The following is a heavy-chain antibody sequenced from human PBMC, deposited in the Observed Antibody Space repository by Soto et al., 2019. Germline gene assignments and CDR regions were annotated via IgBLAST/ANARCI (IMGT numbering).Heavy chain of an antibody. D-gene: IGHD2-8*01. CDR1: GGTFSSYA. V-gene: IGHV1-69*13. Sequence: ASVKVSCKASGGTFSSYAISWVRQAPGQGLEWMGGIIPIFGTANYAQKFQGRVTITADESTSTAYMELSSLRSEDTAVYYCARGSPYCTNGVCNNWFDPWGQGTLVTVSS. CDR2: IIPIFGTA. CDR3: ARGSPYCTNGVCNNWFDP. J-gene: IGHJ5*02.